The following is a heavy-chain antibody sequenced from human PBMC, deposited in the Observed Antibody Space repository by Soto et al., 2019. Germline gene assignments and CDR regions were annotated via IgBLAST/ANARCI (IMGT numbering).Heavy chain of an antibody. V-gene: IGHV4-34*01. CDR3: ARGRYYGSGRLYYFDY. Sequence: SETLSLTCAVYGGSFSGYYWSWIRQPPGKGLEWIGEINHSGSTNYNPSLKSRVTISVDTSKNQFSLKLSSVTAADTAVYYCARGRYYGSGRLYYFDYWGQGTLVTVSS. D-gene: IGHD3-10*01. CDR2: INHSGST. J-gene: IGHJ4*02. CDR1: GGSFSGYY.